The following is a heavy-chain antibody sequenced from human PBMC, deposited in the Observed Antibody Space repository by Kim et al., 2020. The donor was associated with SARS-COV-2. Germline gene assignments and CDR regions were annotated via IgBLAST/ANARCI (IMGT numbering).Heavy chain of an antibody. Sequence: NYNPSLRSRVTRSVDTSKNQFSLKLSSVTAADTAVYYCAGTARGANFDYWGRGALVTVSS. CDR3: AGTARGANFDY. V-gene: IGHV4-4*09. D-gene: IGHD1-26*01. J-gene: IGHJ4*02.